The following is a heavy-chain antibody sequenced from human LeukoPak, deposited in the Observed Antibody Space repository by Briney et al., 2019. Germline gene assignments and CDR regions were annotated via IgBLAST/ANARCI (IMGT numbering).Heavy chain of an antibody. V-gene: IGHV3-23*01. CDR1: GFAFSSSA. J-gene: IGHJ3*02. D-gene: IGHD3-3*01. CDR3: AKEWSAFDI. CDR2: ISNSGTST. Sequence: GGSLRLSCAASGFAFSSSAMSWVRQAPGKGLEWVSAISNSGTSTYYADSVKGRFTISRDNSKNTLFLQMNSLRAEDTAVYYCAKEWSAFDIWGQGTMVTVSS.